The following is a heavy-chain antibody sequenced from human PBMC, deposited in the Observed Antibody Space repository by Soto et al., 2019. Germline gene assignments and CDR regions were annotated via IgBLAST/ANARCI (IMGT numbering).Heavy chain of an antibody. CDR1: GFTFSSYG. J-gene: IGHJ6*02. CDR2: IWYDGSNK. CDR3: ARDLKTYGENYYGMDV. D-gene: IGHD4-17*01. Sequence: PGGSLRLSCAASGFTFSSYGMHWVRQAPGKGLEWVAVIWYDGSNKYYADSVKGRFTISRDNSKNTLYLQMNSLRAEDTAVYYCARDLKTYGENYYGMDVWGQGTTVTVS. V-gene: IGHV3-33*01.